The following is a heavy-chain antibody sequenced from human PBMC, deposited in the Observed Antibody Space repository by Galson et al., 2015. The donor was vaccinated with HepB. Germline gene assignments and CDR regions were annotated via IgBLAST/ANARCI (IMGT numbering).Heavy chain of an antibody. CDR1: GGTFSSYA. D-gene: IGHD3-22*01. CDR2: IIPIFGTA. J-gene: IGHJ4*02. V-gene: IGHV1-69*13. CDR3: AVYYYDSSGYPKYYFDY. Sequence: SVKVSCKASGGTFSSYAISWVRQAPGQGLEWMGGIIPIFGTANYAQKFQGRVTITADESTSTAYMELSSLRSEDTAVYYCAVYYYDSSGYPKYYFDYWGQGTLVTVSS.